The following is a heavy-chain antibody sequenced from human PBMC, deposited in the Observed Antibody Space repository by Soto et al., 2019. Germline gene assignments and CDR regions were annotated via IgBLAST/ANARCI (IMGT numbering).Heavy chain of an antibody. CDR1: GGTFSSYA. CDR2: IIPIFGTA. J-gene: IGHJ6*02. V-gene: IGHV1-69*06. CDR3: ARFSYYDSSGYAFMDV. D-gene: IGHD3-22*01. Sequence: SVKVSCKASGGTFSSYAISWVRQAPGQGLEWMGGIIPIFGTANYAQKFQGRVTITADKSTSTAYMELSSLRSEDTAVYYCARFSYYDSSGYAFMDVWGQGTTVTVSS.